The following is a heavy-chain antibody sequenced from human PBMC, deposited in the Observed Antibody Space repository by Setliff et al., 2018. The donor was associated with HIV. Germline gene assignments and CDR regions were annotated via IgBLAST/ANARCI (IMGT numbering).Heavy chain of an antibody. CDR1: GFTFSSYA. J-gene: IGHJ4*02. Sequence: GGSLRLSCAASGFTFSSYAMSWVRQTPEKGLEWVSSISSGSSYIYYAESVKGRFTISRDNSKNTLYLQMNSLRVDDTAVYYCVKDAYSTGKPGISWGQGTQVTVSS. CDR3: VKDAYSTGKPGIS. CDR2: ISSGSSYI. D-gene: IGHD2-8*02. V-gene: IGHV3-21*04.